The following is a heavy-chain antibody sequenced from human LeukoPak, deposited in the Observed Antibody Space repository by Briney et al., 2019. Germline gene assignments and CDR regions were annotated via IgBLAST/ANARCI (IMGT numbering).Heavy chain of an antibody. CDR3: AGSGPMVQGVISYFDY. CDR2: TYYRSKWYN. Sequence: SQTLSLTCAISGDSVSSNSAAWNWIRQSPSRGLEWLGRTYYRSKWYNDYAVSVKSRITINPDTSKNQFSLQLNSVTPEDTAVYYCAGSGPMVQGVISYFDYWGQGTLVTVSS. D-gene: IGHD3-10*01. V-gene: IGHV6-1*01. CDR1: GDSVSSNSAA. J-gene: IGHJ4*02.